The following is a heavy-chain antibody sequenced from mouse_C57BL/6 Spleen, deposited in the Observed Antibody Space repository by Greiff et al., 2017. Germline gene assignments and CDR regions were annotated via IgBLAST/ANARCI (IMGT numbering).Heavy chain of an antibody. J-gene: IGHJ1*03. D-gene: IGHD1-1*01. V-gene: IGHV2-9-1*01. Sequence: QVQLKESGPGLVAPSQSLSITCTVSGFSLTSYAISWVRQPPGKGLEWLGVIWTGGGTNYNSALKSRLSISKDNSKSQVFLKMNSLQTDDTARYYCARNLDTTVVATRGWYFDVWGTGTTVTVSS. CDR2: IWTGGGT. CDR3: ARNLDTTVVATRGWYFDV. CDR1: GFSLTSYA.